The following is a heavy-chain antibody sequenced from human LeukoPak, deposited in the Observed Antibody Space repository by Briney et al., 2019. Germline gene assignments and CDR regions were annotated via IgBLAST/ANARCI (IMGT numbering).Heavy chain of an antibody. Sequence: PSETLSLTCTVSGGSISSYYWSWIRQPPGKGLEWIGYIYYSGSAKYNPSLKSRVTISVDTSKNQFSLKLSSVTAADTAVYYCARLERRYYDSSGYFDYWGQGTLVTVSS. CDR1: GGSISSYY. CDR3: ARLERRYYDSSGYFDY. CDR2: IYYSGSA. J-gene: IGHJ4*02. V-gene: IGHV4-59*08. D-gene: IGHD3-22*01.